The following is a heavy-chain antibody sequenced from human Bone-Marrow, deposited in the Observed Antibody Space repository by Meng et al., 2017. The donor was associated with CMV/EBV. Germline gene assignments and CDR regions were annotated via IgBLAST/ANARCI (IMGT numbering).Heavy chain of an antibody. D-gene: IGHD3-22*01. V-gene: IGHV3-30*04. J-gene: IGHJ3*02. CDR3: ARDASYHYSSGYWEGAFDI. CDR1: GFTFSSSP. Sequence: GESLKISCAASGFTFSSSPMHWVRQAPGKGLEWVAVISYDGSNQYYANSVKGRCTLSRDNSKNTLYLQMNSLRAEDTAVYYCARDASYHYSSGYWEGAFDIWGQGTMVTVSS. CDR2: ISYDGSNQ.